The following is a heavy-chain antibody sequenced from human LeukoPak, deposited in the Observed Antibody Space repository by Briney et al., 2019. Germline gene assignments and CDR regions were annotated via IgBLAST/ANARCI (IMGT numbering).Heavy chain of an antibody. CDR2: IYYSGNT. Sequence: PSETLSLTCTVSSDSISNSAYHWGWIRQPPGKGLEWIGIIYYSGNTYYNPSLKSRVTISVDTSKNQLSLKLSSVTAADTAVYYCARLLRDALDIWGQGTMVIVSS. J-gene: IGHJ3*02. CDR3: ARLLRDALDI. CDR1: SDSISNSAYH. V-gene: IGHV4-39*01.